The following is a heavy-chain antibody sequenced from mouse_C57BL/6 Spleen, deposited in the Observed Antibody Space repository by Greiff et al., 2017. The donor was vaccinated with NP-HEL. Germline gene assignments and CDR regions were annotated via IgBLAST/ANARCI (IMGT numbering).Heavy chain of an antibody. J-gene: IGHJ3*01. D-gene: IGHD4-1*02. Sequence: QVQLQQSGPELVKPGASVKLSCKASGYTFTSYDINWVKQRPGQGLEWIGWIYPRDGSTKYNEKFKGKATLTVDTSSSTAYMELHSLTSEDSAVYFCARKGQLGRGDWFAYWGQGTLVTVSA. CDR2: IYPRDGST. CDR1: GYTFTSYD. CDR3: ARKGQLGRGDWFAY. V-gene: IGHV1-85*01.